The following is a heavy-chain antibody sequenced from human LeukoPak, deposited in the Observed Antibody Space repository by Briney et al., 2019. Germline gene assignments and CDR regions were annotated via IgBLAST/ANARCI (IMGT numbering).Heavy chain of an antibody. V-gene: IGHV3-30*18. J-gene: IGHJ1*01. CDR3: AKDPYSSRMEYFQY. CDR1: GLTFSSYG. Sequence: GGSLRLSGAASGLTFSSYGMHWVRQAQGKGLEWVSVISYDGNDKYYADSVKGRFSISRDNSKNTLYLEMSSLKTEDTAVYYCAKDPYSSRMEYFQYWGQGTLVIVSS. D-gene: IGHD3-22*01. CDR2: ISYDGNDK.